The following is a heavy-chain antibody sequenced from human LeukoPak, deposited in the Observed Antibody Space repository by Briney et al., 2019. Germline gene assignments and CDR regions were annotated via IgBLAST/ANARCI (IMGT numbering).Heavy chain of an antibody. Sequence: GGSLRLSCAASGFTFSSYGMHWVRQAPGKGLEWVAVIWYDGSNKYYADSVKGRFTISRDNSKNTLYLQMNSLRAEDTAVYYCARDGRQGYCSSTSCQYYYYYGMDVWGQGTTVTVSS. J-gene: IGHJ6*02. CDR2: IWYDGSNK. D-gene: IGHD2-2*01. CDR3: ARDGRQGYCSSTSCQYYYYYGMDV. CDR1: GFTFSSYG. V-gene: IGHV3-33*01.